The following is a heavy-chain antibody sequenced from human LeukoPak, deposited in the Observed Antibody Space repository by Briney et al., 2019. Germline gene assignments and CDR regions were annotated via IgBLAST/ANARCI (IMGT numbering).Heavy chain of an antibody. CDR2: IHYSGST. Sequence: SETLSLTCTVSGGSISSSSYYWGWIRQPPGKGLEWIGSIHYSGSTYYNPSLKSRVTISVDTSKNQLSLKLSSVTAADTAVYYCAGIGPAANVDYWGQGTLVTVSS. J-gene: IGHJ4*02. D-gene: IGHD6-25*01. CDR1: GGSISSSSYY. V-gene: IGHV4-39*01. CDR3: AGIGPAANVDY.